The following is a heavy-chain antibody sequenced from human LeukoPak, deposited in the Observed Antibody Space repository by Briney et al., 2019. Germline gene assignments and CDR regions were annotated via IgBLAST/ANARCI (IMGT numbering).Heavy chain of an antibody. Sequence: GGSLRLSCAASGFTFSSYAMSWARQAPRKGLEWGSAISGSGGSTYYADSVKGRFTISRDNSKNTLYLQMNSLRAEDTAVYHCATSTVTTYYFDYWGQGTLVTVSS. CDR3: ATSTVTTYYFDY. CDR2: ISGSGGST. CDR1: GFTFSSYA. V-gene: IGHV3-23*01. D-gene: IGHD4-17*01. J-gene: IGHJ4*02.